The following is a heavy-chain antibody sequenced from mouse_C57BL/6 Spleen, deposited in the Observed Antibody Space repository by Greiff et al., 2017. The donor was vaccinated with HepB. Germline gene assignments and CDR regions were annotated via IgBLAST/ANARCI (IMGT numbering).Heavy chain of an antibody. V-gene: IGHV5-4*01. CDR3: ARDRYCSSYRGYYAMDY. Sequence: EVQLVESGGGLVKPGGSLKLSCAASGFTFSSYAMSWVRQTPEKRLEWVATISDGGSYTYYPDNVKGRFTISRDNAKNNLYLQMSHLKSEDTAMYYCARDRYCSSYRGYYAMDYWGQGTSVTVSS. D-gene: IGHD1-1*01. CDR1: GFTFSSYA. CDR2: ISDGGSYT. J-gene: IGHJ4*01.